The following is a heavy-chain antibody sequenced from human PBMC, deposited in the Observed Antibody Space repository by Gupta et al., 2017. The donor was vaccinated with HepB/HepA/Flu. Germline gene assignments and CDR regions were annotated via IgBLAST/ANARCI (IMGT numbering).Heavy chain of an antibody. Sequence: QVQLVQSGAEVKKPGASVKVSCKASGYPFTSYYMHWVRQAPGQGLAWMGIINPSGGSTSYAQKFQGRVTMTRDTSTSTVYMELSSLRSEETAVYYCARGPAFDWLLYPGGWYYYYMDVWGKGTTVTVSS. CDR1: GYPFTSYY. D-gene: IGHD3-9*01. V-gene: IGHV1-46*01. CDR3: ARGPAFDWLLYPGGWYYYYMDV. J-gene: IGHJ6*03. CDR2: INPSGGST.